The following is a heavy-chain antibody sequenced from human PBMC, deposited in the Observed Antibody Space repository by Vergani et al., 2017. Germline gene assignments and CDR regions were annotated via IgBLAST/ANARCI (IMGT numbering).Heavy chain of an antibody. CDR3: ANSVIAGNVGVAYFGMDV. Sequence: VQLVESGGGVVQPGTSLRLSCAASGFTFSSYAMSWVRQAPGKGLEWVSAISGSGGSTYYADSVKGRFTISRDNSKNTLYLQMNSLRAEDTAVYFCANSVIAGNVGVAYFGMDVWGRGTTVTVSS. V-gene: IGHV3-23*04. CDR1: GFTFSSYA. CDR2: ISGSGGST. J-gene: IGHJ6*02. D-gene: IGHD2/OR15-2a*01.